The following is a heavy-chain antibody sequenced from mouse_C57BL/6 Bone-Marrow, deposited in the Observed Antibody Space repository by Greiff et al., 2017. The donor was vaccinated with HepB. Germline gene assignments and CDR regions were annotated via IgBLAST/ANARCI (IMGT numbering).Heavy chain of an antibody. CDR3: ARHGTPTGAWFAY. Sequence: EVQGVESGGGLVQPGGSLKLSCAASGFTFSDYGMAWVRRAPRKGPEWVAFISNLAYSIYYADTVTGRFTISRENAKNTLYLEMSSLRSEDTAMYYCARHGTPTGAWFAYWGQGTLVTVSA. J-gene: IGHJ3*01. D-gene: IGHD2-10*01. V-gene: IGHV5-15*01. CDR1: GFTFSDYG. CDR2: ISNLAYSI.